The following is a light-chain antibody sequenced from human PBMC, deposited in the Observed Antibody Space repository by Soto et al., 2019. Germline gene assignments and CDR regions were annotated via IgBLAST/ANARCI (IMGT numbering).Light chain of an antibody. Sequence: EIVLTQSPGTLSLSPGESATLSCRASQSVSSNYLAWYQQKPGQAPRLLIYGASNRATGIPDRFSGSGSGTDFTLTISRLEPEDFAVYYCQQYISSPLAFGHGTKVEI. CDR2: GAS. CDR1: QSVSSNY. CDR3: QQYISSPLA. J-gene: IGKJ1*01. V-gene: IGKV3-20*01.